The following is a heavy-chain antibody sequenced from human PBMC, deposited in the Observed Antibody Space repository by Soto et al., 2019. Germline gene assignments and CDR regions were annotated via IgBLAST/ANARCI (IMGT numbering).Heavy chain of an antibody. J-gene: IGHJ4*02. Sequence: EVQLLESGGGLVQPGGSLRLSCAASGFTFSNYAMNWVRQAPGKGLEWVSAISGSGSTYYAASVKGRFTISRDNSKNTLYLQMNSLRAEDTAVYYCAKVALRLDYFDYWGPGTLCTVAS. CDR2: ISGSGST. CDR1: GFTFSNYA. CDR3: AKVALRLDYFDY. D-gene: IGHD5-12*01. V-gene: IGHV3-23*01.